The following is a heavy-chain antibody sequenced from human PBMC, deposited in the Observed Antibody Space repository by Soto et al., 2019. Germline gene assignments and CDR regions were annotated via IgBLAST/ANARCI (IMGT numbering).Heavy chain of an antibody. CDR2: IYWDDDQ. V-gene: IGHV2-5*02. CDR3: AHKRDVSRGFKS. Sequence: QITLKESGPTLVKPTQTRTLTCTFSGFSFSINGVAVGWIRQPPGQALEWLALIYWDDDQRYNPSLKNRLTITKDTSTNQVVLTMPNMDPVDTATYYCAHKRDVSRGFKSWGQGTLVTVSS. CDR1: GFSFSINGVA. J-gene: IGHJ5*01.